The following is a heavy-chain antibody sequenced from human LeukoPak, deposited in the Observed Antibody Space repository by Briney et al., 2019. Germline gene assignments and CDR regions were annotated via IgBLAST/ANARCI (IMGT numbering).Heavy chain of an antibody. D-gene: IGHD5-24*01. CDR2: INHSGST. CDR1: GYSISSGYY. J-gene: IGHJ4*02. V-gene: IGHV4-38-2*02. Sequence: SETLSLTCTVSGYSISSGYYWSWIRQPPGKGLEWIGEINHSGSTNYNPSLKSRVTISVDTSKNQFSLKLSSVTAADTAVYYCARVKIGMAPENYWGQGTLVTVSS. CDR3: ARVKIGMAPENY.